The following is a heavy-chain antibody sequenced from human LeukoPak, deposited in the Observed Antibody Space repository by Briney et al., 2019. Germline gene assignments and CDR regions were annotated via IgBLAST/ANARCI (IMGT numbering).Heavy chain of an antibody. CDR2: IKQDGSEK. Sequence: TGGSLRLSCAASGFTFSSYWMSWVRQAPGKGLERVANIKQDGSEKYYVDSVKGRFTISRDNAKNSLYLQMSSLRAEDTAVYYCVRVGYDFWSGYPWYFDYWGQGTLVTVSS. CDR1: GFTFSSYW. J-gene: IGHJ4*02. D-gene: IGHD3-3*01. CDR3: VRVGYDFWSGYPWYFDY. V-gene: IGHV3-7*01.